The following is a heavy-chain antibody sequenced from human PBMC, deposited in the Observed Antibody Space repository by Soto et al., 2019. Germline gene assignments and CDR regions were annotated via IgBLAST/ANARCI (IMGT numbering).Heavy chain of an antibody. J-gene: IGHJ4*02. V-gene: IGHV3-30*19. D-gene: IGHD3-16*01. CDR1: GFRLKSFV. CDR2: TSYDGNNK. CDR3: ARWGKPWGFDL. Sequence: QVQLVESGGGVVQPGTSLRLSCAASGFRLKSFVMPWVRQAPGKGLEWVAFTSYDGNNKDYGDSVKGRFTASRDNSQNTLHLEMVFLRAEDTAFYYGARWGKPWGFDLWGQGTLVSVSS.